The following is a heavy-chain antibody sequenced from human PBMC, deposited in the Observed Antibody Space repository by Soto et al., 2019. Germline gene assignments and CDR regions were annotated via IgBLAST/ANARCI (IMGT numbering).Heavy chain of an antibody. CDR2: ISGGGGST. V-gene: IGHV3-23*01. Sequence: EVQLLESGGGLVQPGGSLRLSCAASGFTFSTYAMNWVRQAPGKGLEWVSAISGGGGSTYYADSVKGRVTISRDNSKNTLYLQMNSLRAEHTAVYYCAKVSLGALTFTDYYYYGLDVWGQGTTVTVSS. J-gene: IGHJ6*02. CDR3: AKVSLGALTFTDYYYYGLDV. CDR1: GFTFSTYA. D-gene: IGHD1-26*01.